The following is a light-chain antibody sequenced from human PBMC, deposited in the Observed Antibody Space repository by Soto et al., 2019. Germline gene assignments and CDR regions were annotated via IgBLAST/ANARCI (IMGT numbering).Light chain of an antibody. CDR3: QQYGT. J-gene: IGKJ1*01. CDR1: QSISSW. V-gene: IGKV1-5*01. CDR2: DAS. Sequence: DIQMTQSPSTLSASVGDRVTITCRASQSISSWLAWYQQKPGKAPKLLIYDASSLESGVPSRFSGSGSGTEFTLTISSLQPDDFATYYSQQYGTFGQGTKVEIK.